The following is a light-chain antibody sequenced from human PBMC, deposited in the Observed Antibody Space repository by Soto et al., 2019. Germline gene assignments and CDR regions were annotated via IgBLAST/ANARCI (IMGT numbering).Light chain of an antibody. CDR3: QQYKDWPHT. Sequence: EIVMTQSPATLSVSPGEGATLSCRASQSVSSNLAWYQQKPGQAPRLLIYGASSRATGIPDWFSGSGSGTDFTLTISSLQSEDFAVYYCQQYKDWPHTFGQGTKVDI. CDR1: QSVSSN. V-gene: IGKV3D-15*01. J-gene: IGKJ1*01. CDR2: GAS.